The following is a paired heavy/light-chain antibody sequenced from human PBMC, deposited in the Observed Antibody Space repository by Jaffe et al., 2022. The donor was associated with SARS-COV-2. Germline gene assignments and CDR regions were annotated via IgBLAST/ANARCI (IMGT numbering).Heavy chain of an antibody. CDR2: ISRGSTTI. Sequence: EVQLVESGGGLVQPGGSLRLSCAASGFTFSSYSMLWVRQAPGKGLEWISYISRGSTTIHHADSVKGRFSISRDNAKNSLYLQMNSLRDDDTAVYFCAKDSCSSTACYTRGYCDYWGQGTLVAVSS. V-gene: IGHV3-48*02. CDR1: GFTFSSYS. CDR3: AKDSCSSTACYTRGYCDY. D-gene: IGHD2-2*01. J-gene: IGHJ4*02.
Light chain of an antibody. Sequence: DIQMTQSPSSLSASVGDKVTITCRASQDIASSLAWFQQKPGKAPKSLIYAASAVQSGVPLRFSGSGSGTDFTLTISNLQPEDFATYYCQQYNSYPLTFGGGTKVEI. J-gene: IGKJ4*01. V-gene: IGKV1-16*01. CDR2: AAS. CDR3: QQYNSYPLT. CDR1: QDIASS.